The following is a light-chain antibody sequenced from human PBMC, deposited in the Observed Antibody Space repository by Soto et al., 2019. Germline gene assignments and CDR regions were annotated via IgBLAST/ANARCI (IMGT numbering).Light chain of an antibody. CDR3: QQYSKWRKT. V-gene: IGKV3-11*01. Sequence: EIGFTQSPSTVSLSPGERATLSCRASQSVSSYLAWYQQKPGQAPRLLIYDASNRATGIPARFSGSGSGTDFTLTISSLEPEDFAVYYCQQYSKWRKTFGQGTKVDIK. CDR2: DAS. J-gene: IGKJ1*01. CDR1: QSVSSY.